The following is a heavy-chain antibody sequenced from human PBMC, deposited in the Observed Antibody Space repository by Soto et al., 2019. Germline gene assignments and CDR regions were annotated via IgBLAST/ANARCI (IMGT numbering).Heavy chain of an antibody. D-gene: IGHD3-3*01. Sequence: GASVKVACKASGYTFTSYDINWVRQATGQGLEWMGWMNPNSGNTGYAQKFQGRVTMTRNTSISTAYMELSSLRSEDTAGYYCARDFWSGYWSYYYYGMDVWGQGTTVTVSS. J-gene: IGHJ6*02. CDR1: GYTFTSYD. CDR2: MNPNSGNT. V-gene: IGHV1-8*01. CDR3: ARDFWSGYWSYYYYGMDV.